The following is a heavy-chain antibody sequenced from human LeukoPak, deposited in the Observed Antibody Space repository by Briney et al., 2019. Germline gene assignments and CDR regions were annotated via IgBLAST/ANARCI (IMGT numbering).Heavy chain of an antibody. V-gene: IGHV3-48*04. Sequence: PGGSLRLSCAASGFTFSSYSMNWVRPAPGKGLEWVSYISSSSSTIYYADSVKGRFTISRDNAKNSLYLQMNSLRAEDTAVYYCARNTVDYYYYYMDVWGKGTTVTLSS. CDR1: GFTFSSYS. D-gene: IGHD2-15*01. J-gene: IGHJ6*03. CDR3: ARNTVDYYYYYMDV. CDR2: ISSSSSTI.